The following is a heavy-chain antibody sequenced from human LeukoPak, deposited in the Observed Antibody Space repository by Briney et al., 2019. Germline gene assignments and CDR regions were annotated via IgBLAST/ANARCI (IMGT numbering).Heavy chain of an antibody. CDR2: IYYSGST. CDR3: ARWGDGYNYIDY. Sequence: SETLSLTCTVSGGSISSYYWSWIRQPSGKGLEWIGYIYYSGSTNYNPSLKSRVTISVDTSKNQFSLKLSSVTAADTAVYYCARWGDGYNYIDYWGQGTLVTVSS. D-gene: IGHD5-24*01. J-gene: IGHJ4*02. V-gene: IGHV4-59*01. CDR1: GGSISSYY.